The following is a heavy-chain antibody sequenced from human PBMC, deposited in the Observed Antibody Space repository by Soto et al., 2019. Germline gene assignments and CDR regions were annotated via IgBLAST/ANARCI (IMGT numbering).Heavy chain of an antibody. CDR3: ARMNQLAPKRNAFDI. D-gene: IGHD1-1*01. J-gene: IGHJ3*02. Sequence: SETLSLTCTVSGGSIISYFWTWIRQSPGKGLQRIGYVHYSGNTNYNPSLKSRVTMSVDTSRNQFSLRLTSVTAADTAVYYCARMNQLAPKRNAFDIWGQGTMVTVSS. CDR1: GGSIISYF. CDR2: VHYSGNT. V-gene: IGHV4-59*01.